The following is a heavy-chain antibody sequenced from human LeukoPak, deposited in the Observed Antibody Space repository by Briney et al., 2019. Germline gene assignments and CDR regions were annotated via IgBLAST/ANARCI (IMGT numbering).Heavy chain of an antibody. CDR1: GFTLSSSW. CDR2: IYSDGRTT. J-gene: IGHJ3*02. D-gene: IGHD6-13*01. V-gene: IGHV3-74*01. CDR3: TRETLMTAAGSHVFDS. Sequence: GGSLRLSCVPSGFTLSSSWTHWIRQAPGKGLVWVSRIYSDGRTTNYADSVKGRFTISRDNAKNTLYLQMSSLSAEDTAVYYWTRETLMTAAGSHVFDSWGQGTMVTVSS.